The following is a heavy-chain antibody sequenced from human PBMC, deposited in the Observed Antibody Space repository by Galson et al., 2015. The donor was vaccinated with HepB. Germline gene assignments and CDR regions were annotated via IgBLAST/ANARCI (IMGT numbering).Heavy chain of an antibody. Sequence: SVKVSCKVSGYTFTSSGITWVRQAPGQGLEWMGWISGYNGNTKYSQKFQGRVTLTTDTSTSTGYMELRSLKSVDTAVYYCAGSDYYDSNGYFDHWGQGTLVTVSS. CDR1: GYTFTSSG. CDR3: AGSDYYDSNGYFDH. D-gene: IGHD3-22*01. J-gene: IGHJ5*02. CDR2: ISGYNGNT. V-gene: IGHV1-18*04.